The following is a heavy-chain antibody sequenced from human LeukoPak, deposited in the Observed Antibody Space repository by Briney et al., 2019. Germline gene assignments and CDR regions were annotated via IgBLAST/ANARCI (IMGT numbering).Heavy chain of an antibody. CDR1: GFTFSSYA. CDR3: ARALYGDYENYFDY. Sequence: GRSLRLSCAASGFTFSSYAMHWVRQAPGKGLEWVAVISYDGSNKYYADPVKGRFTISRDNSKNTLYLQMNSLRAEDTAVYYCARALYGDYENYFDYWGQGTLVTVSS. D-gene: IGHD4-17*01. V-gene: IGHV3-30*04. CDR2: ISYDGSNK. J-gene: IGHJ4*02.